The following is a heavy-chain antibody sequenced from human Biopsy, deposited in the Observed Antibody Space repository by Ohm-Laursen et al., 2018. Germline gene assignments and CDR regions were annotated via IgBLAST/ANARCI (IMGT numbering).Heavy chain of an antibody. CDR1: GYIFTGQY. CDR2: INPHSGTT. D-gene: IGHD3/OR15-3a*01. J-gene: IGHJ1*01. V-gene: IGHV1-2*02. CDR3: VKGHDLRGGAEYFQH. Sequence: GASVKVACKASGYIFTGQYSHWVRQVPGQGLEWMGWINPHSGTTKFAQDFQGRVTMTRDTSITTAYMELRRLRSDDTAVYYCVKGHDLRGGAEYFQHWGQGALVTVSS.